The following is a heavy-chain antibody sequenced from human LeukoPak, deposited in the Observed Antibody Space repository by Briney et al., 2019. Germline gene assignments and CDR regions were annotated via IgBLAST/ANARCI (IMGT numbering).Heavy chain of an antibody. CDR2: IYYSGST. Sequence: SETLSLTCTVSGGSISSYYWSWIRQPPGKGLEWIGYIYYSGSTNYNPSLKSRVTISVDTSKNQFSLKLSSVTAADTAVYYCARSLDIAARPQDYYYYGMDVWGQGTTVTVSS. V-gene: IGHV4-59*01. J-gene: IGHJ6*02. CDR3: ARSLDIAARPQDYYYYGMDV. CDR1: GGSISSYY. D-gene: IGHD6-6*01.